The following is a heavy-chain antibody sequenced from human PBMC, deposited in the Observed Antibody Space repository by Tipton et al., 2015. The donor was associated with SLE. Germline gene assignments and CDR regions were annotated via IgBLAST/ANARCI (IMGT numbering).Heavy chain of an antibody. J-gene: IGHJ4*02. Sequence: TLSLTCTVSGASISSHYWGWIRQPPGKGLEWIGNIYYTGSTYYNPSLRSRVTISIDTSKSHFSLKLTSVTATDTAVYYCVRQRLWSDYWGQGNLVTVSS. D-gene: IGHD2-21*01. CDR2: IYYTGST. V-gene: IGHV4-39*01. CDR3: VRQRLWSDY. CDR1: GASISSHY.